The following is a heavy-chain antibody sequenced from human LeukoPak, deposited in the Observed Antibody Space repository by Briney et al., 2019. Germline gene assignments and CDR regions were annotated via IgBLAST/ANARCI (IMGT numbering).Heavy chain of an antibody. D-gene: IGHD3-3*01. Sequence: GGSLRLSCAASGFTFSSYWMSWVRQAPGKGLEWVAVISYDGSNKYYADSVKGRFTISRDNSKNTLYLQMNSLRAEDTAVYYCAKGVDYDFWSGYYFGLDYWGQGTLVTVSS. CDR2: ISYDGSNK. CDR3: AKGVDYDFWSGYYFGLDY. J-gene: IGHJ4*02. V-gene: IGHV3-30*18. CDR1: GFTFSSYW.